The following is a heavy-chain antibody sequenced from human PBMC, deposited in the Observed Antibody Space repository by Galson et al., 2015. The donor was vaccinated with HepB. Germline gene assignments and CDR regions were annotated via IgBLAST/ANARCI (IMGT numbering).Heavy chain of an antibody. J-gene: IGHJ4*02. V-gene: IGHV1-18*01. CDR3: ARDLGITIFGVVIPFDY. CDR2: ISAYNGNT. Sequence: SVKVSCKASGYTFTSYGISWVRQAPGQGLEWMGWISAYNGNTNYAQKLQGRVTMTTGTSTSTAYMELRSLRSDDTAVYYCARDLGITIFGVVIPFDYWGQGTLVTVSS. D-gene: IGHD3-3*01. CDR1: GYTFTSYG.